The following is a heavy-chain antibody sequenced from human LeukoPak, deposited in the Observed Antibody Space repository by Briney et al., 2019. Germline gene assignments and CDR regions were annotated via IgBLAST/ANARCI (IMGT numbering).Heavy chain of an antibody. Sequence: GASVKVSCKASGYTSTSYYMHWVRQAPGQGLEWMGIINPSGGSTSYAQKFQGRVTMTRDTSTSTVYMELSSLRSEDTAVYYCARGQGITMIVVNWFDPWGQGTLVTVPS. J-gene: IGHJ5*02. CDR1: GYTSTSYY. V-gene: IGHV1-46*01. CDR2: INPSGGST. D-gene: IGHD3-22*01. CDR3: ARGQGITMIVVNWFDP.